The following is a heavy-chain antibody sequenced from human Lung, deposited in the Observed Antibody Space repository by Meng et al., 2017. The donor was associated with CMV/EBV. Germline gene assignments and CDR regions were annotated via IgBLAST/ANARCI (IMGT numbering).Heavy chain of an antibody. J-gene: IGHJ4*02. D-gene: IGHD6-19*01. CDR2: IFHSGST. Sequence: RASAHGLLELPWSLSSLCRVAVGSIRSSNGWSWCRQPPGKRLVWVGEIFHSGSTNYNPSLKSRGTISVDKSKNQFSLNLSSVAAADTAVYYCARVGQWLPIDYWGQGTLVTVSS. CDR3: ARVGQWLPIDY. CDR1: VGSIRSSNG. V-gene: IGHV4-4*03.